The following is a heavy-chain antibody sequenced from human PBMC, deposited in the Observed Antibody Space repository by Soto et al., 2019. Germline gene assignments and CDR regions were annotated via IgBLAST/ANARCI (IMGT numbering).Heavy chain of an antibody. V-gene: IGHV4-4*07. Sequence: QVELQESGPGLVKPSETLTLNCSVSSGSISDSYWSWIRQPAGRGLEWIGRVYGTGTTDYNPSLQSRASMAVDTSKNLGCLTWRSVTAADTAVYHCAREKEDYHAAMDVWGRGTAVTVSS. J-gene: IGHJ6*02. CDR2: VYGTGTT. CDR3: AREKEDYHAAMDV. D-gene: IGHD3-16*01. CDR1: SGSISDSY.